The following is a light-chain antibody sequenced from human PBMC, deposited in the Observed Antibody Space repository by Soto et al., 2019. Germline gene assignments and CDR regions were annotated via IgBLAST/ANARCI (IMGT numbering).Light chain of an antibody. J-gene: IGLJ2*01. CDR2: EDN. Sequence: LTQPHSVSESPGKTVTISCTRSSGSIASNYVQWYQQRPGSAPTTVIYEDNERPSAVPDRFSGSIDSSSNSASLTISGLKTEDEADYYCQSYDSTNVVFGGGTQLTVL. CDR3: QSYDSTNVV. CDR1: SGSIASNY. V-gene: IGLV6-57*04.